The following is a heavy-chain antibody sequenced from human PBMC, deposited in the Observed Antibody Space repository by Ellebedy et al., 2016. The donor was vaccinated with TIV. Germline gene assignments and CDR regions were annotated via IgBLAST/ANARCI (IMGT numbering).Heavy chain of an antibody. J-gene: IGHJ4*02. CDR2: ISGSGGST. CDR1: GFTFSSYA. CDR3: AKDRSEVVPAAHPSFSTYYFDY. D-gene: IGHD2-2*01. Sequence: GGSLRLSXAASGFTFSSYAMSWVRQAPGKGLEWVSAISGSGGSTYYADSVKGRFTISRDNSKNTLYLQMNSLRAEDTAVYYCAKDRSEVVPAAHPSFSTYYFDYWGQGTLVTVSS. V-gene: IGHV3-23*01.